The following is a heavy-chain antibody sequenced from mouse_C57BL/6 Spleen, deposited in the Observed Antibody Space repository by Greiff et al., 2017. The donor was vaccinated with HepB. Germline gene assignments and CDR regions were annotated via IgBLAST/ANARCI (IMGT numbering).Heavy chain of an antibody. V-gene: IGHV5-4*03. CDR1: GFTFSSYA. CDR3: ARGGDYEDWFAY. J-gene: IGHJ3*01. CDR2: ISDGGSYT. D-gene: IGHD2-4*01. Sequence: EVKLMESGGGLVKPGGSLKLSCAASGFTFSSYAMSWVRQTPEKRLEWVATISDGGSYTYYPDNVKGRFTISRDNAKNNLYLQMSHLQSEDTAMYYCARGGDYEDWFAYWGQGTLVTVSA.